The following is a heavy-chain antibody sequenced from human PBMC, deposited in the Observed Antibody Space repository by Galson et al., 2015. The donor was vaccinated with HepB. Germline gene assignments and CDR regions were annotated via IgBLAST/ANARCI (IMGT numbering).Heavy chain of an antibody. Sequence: SVKVSCKASGGTFSSYAISWVRQAPGQGLEWMGRIIPILGIANYAQKFQGRVTITADKSTSTAYMELSSLRSEDTAVYYCARSYDSSGWYWYFDLWGRGTLVTVSS. CDR1: GGTFSSYA. CDR2: IIPILGIA. J-gene: IGHJ2*01. CDR3: ARSYDSSGWYWYFDL. V-gene: IGHV1-69*04. D-gene: IGHD3-22*01.